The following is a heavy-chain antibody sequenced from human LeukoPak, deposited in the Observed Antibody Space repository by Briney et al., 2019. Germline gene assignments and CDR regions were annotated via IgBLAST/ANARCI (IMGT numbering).Heavy chain of an antibody. CDR3: ARHSGTYPIDY. CDR1: GGSISSVSYY. J-gene: IGHJ4*02. CDR2: IYYSGST. Sequence: SETLSLTCTVSGGSISSVSYYWGWIRQPPGKGLEWIGSIYYSGSTHYNPSLKSRVTISVDTSKNQFSLNLSTVSGSDTAVYYCARHSGTYPIDYWGQGTQVTVSS. D-gene: IGHD6-25*01. V-gene: IGHV4-39*01.